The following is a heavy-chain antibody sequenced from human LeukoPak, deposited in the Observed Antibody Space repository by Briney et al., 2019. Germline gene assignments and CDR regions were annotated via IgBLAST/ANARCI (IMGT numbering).Heavy chain of an antibody. CDR1: GGSISSGGYY. V-gene: IGHV4-31*03. Sequence: SETLSLTCTVSGGSISSGGYYWSWIRQHPGKGLEWIGYIYYSGSTYYNPSLKSRVTISVDTSKNQFSLKLSSVIAADTAVYYCARVRPAAAWFDPWGQGTLVTVSS. D-gene: IGHD6-25*01. CDR2: IYYSGST. J-gene: IGHJ5*02. CDR3: ARVRPAAAWFDP.